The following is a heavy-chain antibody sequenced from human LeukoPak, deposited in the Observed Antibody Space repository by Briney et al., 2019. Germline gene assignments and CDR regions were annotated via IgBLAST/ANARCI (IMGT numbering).Heavy chain of an antibody. J-gene: IGHJ5*02. CDR2: IGGSGEST. CDR3: ARATTGALDP. CDR1: GFTFSNYA. Sequence: GGSLRLSCAASGFTFSNYAMNWVRQAPGKGLEWVSGIGGSGESTNYADSVKGRFTISRDNAKNSLYLQMNSLRAEDTALYYCARATTGALDPWGQGTLVTVSS. V-gene: IGHV3-23*01. D-gene: IGHD5-12*01.